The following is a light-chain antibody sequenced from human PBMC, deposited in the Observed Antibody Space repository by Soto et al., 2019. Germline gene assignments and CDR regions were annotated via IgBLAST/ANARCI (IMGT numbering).Light chain of an antibody. Sequence: QSALTQPASVSGSPGQSITISCTGTSSDVGAYKYVSWYQQYPGKAPKLMISEVSNRPSGVSNRFSGSKSGNTASLTISGLQAEDEAEYYCMSYSDSVTVQVVFGGGTKVTVL. J-gene: IGLJ2*01. CDR2: EVS. V-gene: IGLV2-14*01. CDR1: SSDVGAYKY. CDR3: MSYSDSVTVQVV.